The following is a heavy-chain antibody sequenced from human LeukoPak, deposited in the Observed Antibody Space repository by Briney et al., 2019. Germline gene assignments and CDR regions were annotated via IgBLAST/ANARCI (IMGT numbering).Heavy chain of an antibody. D-gene: IGHD3-22*01. CDR3: ASSGYYFYFDY. CDR1: GGSISSSSYY. Sequence: PPETLSLTCTVSGGSISSSSYYWGWIRQPPGKGLEWIGSIYYSGSTYYNPSLKSRVTISVDTSKNQFSLKLSSVTAADTAVYYCASSGYYFYFDYWGQGTLVTVSS. CDR2: IYYSGST. J-gene: IGHJ4*02. V-gene: IGHV4-39*01.